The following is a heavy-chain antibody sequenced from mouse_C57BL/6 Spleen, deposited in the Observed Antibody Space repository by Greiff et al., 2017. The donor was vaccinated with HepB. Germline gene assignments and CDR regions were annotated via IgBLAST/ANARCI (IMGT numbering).Heavy chain of an antibody. CDR1: GYSITSGYY. J-gene: IGHJ2*01. CDR3: ARGIYGSSYDFDY. Sequence: DVQLVESGPGLVKPSQSLSLTCSVTGYSITSGYYWNWIRQFPGNKLEWMGYISYDGSNNYNPSLKNRISITRDTSKNQFFLKLNSVTTEDTATYYCARGIYGSSYDFDYWGQGTTLTVSS. CDR2: ISYDGSN. D-gene: IGHD1-1*01. V-gene: IGHV3-6*01.